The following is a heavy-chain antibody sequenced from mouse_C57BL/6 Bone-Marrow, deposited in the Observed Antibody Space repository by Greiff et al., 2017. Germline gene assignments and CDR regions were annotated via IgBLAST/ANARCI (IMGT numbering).Heavy chain of an antibody. CDR2: ISSGSSTI. D-gene: IGHD1-1*01. J-gene: IGHJ3*01. CDR1: GFTFSDYG. V-gene: IGHV5-17*01. CDR3: ARPRYYGSSYGFAY. Sequence: EVQGVESGGGLVKPGGSLKLSCAASGFTFSDYGMHWVRQAPEKGLEWVAYISSGSSTIYYADTVKGRFTISRDNAKNTLFLQMTSLRSEDTAMYYCARPRYYGSSYGFAYWGQGTLVTVSA.